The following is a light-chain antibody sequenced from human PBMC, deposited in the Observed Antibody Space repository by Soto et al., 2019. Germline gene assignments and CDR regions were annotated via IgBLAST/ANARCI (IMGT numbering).Light chain of an antibody. CDR3: QQRSNWPPLT. CDR1: QRVSSY. Sequence: EIVLTQSPATLSLSPGERATLSCRASQRVSSYLAWYQQKPGQAPRLLIYEASNRATGIPARLSGSGSGTDFTLTIRSPEPEDFAVYYCQQRSNWPPLTFGGGTKVEIK. V-gene: IGKV3-11*01. CDR2: EAS. J-gene: IGKJ4*01.